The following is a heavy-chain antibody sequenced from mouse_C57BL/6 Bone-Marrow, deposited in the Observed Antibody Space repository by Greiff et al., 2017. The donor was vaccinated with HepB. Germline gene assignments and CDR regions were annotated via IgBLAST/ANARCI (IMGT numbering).Heavy chain of an antibody. CDR3: ARELGFYYAMDY. J-gene: IGHJ4*01. Sequence: QVQLQQSGAELARPGASVKLSCKASGYTFTSYGISWVKQRTGQGLEWIGEIYPRSGNTYYNEKFKGKATLTADKSSSTAYMELCSLTSEDSAVYFCARELGFYYAMDYWGQGTSVTVSS. CDR1: GYTFTSYG. V-gene: IGHV1-81*01. D-gene: IGHD4-1*01. CDR2: IYPRSGNT.